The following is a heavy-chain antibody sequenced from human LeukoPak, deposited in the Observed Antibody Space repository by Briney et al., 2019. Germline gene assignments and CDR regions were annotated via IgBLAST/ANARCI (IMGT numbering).Heavy chain of an antibody. J-gene: IGHJ4*02. V-gene: IGHV4-39*01. D-gene: IGHD6-19*01. CDR2: IYYSGNT. CDR3: ARLYSSGWNYLDY. Sequence: PSETLSLTCTVSGGSISSSKYYWGWIRQPPGKGLEWIGSIYYSGNTYYNPSLKSRVTISVDTSKNQFSLKLSSVTAADTAVYYCARLYSSGWNYLDYWGQGTLVTVSS. CDR1: GGSISSSKYY.